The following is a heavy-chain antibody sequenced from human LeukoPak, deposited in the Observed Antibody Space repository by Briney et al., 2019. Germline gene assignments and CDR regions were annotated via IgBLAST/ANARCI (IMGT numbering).Heavy chain of an antibody. Sequence: VASVKVSCKASGYTFTGYYMHWVRQAPGQGLEWMGLINPNTGGTNYAQRFQGRVTMTRDTSISTVYMDLRSLRSDDTAVYYCARDRWQQPDWFDPWGQGTLVIVSS. D-gene: IGHD5-24*01. J-gene: IGHJ5*02. CDR3: ARDRWQQPDWFDP. CDR2: INPNTGGT. CDR1: GYTFTGYY. V-gene: IGHV1-2*02.